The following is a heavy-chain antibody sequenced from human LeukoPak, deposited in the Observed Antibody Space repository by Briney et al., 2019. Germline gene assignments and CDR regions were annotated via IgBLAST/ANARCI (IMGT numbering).Heavy chain of an antibody. CDR2: IRYDGTSK. CDR3: AKEDKGYSFGFDAFDT. D-gene: IGHD5-18*01. J-gene: IGHJ3*02. CDR1: GFPFRAYG. Sequence: PGGSPRLSCATSGFPFRAYGIHWVRQAAGKGLGWVAFIRYDGTSKYYIDSVKGRFSISRDTSMNTVSLQMNSLRDEDTAVYYCAKEDKGYSFGFDAFDTWGQGTMVTVSA. V-gene: IGHV3-30*02.